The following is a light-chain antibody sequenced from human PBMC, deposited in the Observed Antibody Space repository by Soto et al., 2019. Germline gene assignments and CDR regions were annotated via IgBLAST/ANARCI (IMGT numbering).Light chain of an antibody. CDR2: DVS. V-gene: IGLV2-14*01. CDR1: SSDVGGSNY. Sequence: QSALTQRASVSGSPGQSITISCTGTSSDVGGSNYVSWYQQHPGKAPKLMIYDVSNRPSGVSNRFSGSKSGNTASLTISGLQAEDEADYYCSSYTSSSTLYVFGTGTKPTVL. J-gene: IGLJ1*01. CDR3: SSYTSSSTLYV.